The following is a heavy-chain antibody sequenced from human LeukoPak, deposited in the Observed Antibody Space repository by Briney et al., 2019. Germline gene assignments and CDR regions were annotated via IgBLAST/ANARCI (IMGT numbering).Heavy chain of an antibody. Sequence: GGSLRLSCAASGFTVSSNYMGWVRQAPGKGLEWVSVIYSGGSTYYADSVKGRFTISRDNSKNTLYLQMNSLRAEDTAVYYCARELEMATTPGDYWGQGTLVTVSS. CDR1: GFTVSSNY. V-gene: IGHV3-53*01. J-gene: IGHJ4*02. CDR2: IYSGGST. CDR3: ARELEMATTPGDY. D-gene: IGHD5-24*01.